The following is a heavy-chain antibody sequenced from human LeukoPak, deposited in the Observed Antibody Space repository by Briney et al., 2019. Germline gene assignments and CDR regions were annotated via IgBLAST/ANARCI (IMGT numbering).Heavy chain of an antibody. CDR1: GGSISSGDYY. CDR3: ARNYYDSSGYRHYYYYMDV. V-gene: IGHV4-30-4*08. D-gene: IGHD3-22*01. J-gene: IGHJ6*03. Sequence: SQTLSLTCTVSGGSISSGDYYWSWIRQPPGKGLEWIGYIYYSGSTYYNPSLKSRVTISVDTSKNQFSLELSSVTAADTAVYYCARNYYDSSGYRHYYYYMDVWGKGTTVTVSS. CDR2: IYYSGST.